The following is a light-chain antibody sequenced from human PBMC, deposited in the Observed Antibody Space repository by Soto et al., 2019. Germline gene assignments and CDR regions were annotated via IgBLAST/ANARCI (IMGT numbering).Light chain of an antibody. V-gene: IGLV1-40*01. J-gene: IGLJ1*01. CDR2: GNI. CDR3: QSYDMSLNNHV. CDR1: SSNIGAGYD. Sequence: QLVLTQPPSVSGAPGQRVTISCTGSSSNIGAGYDVHWYQQFPGTAPKLLIYGNINRPSGVPDRFSGSKSGTSPSLAITGLQAXXXXXYYCQSYDMSLNNHVFGTGTKLTVL.